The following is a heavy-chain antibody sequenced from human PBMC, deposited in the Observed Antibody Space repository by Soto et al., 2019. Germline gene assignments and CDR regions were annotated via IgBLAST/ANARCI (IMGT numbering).Heavy chain of an antibody. CDR3: ARTQWELRLFDP. CDR2: IYYSGST. D-gene: IGHD1-26*01. V-gene: IGHV4-59*08. Sequence: SETLSLTCTVSGGYISSYYWSWIRQPPGKGLEWIGYIYYSGSTNYNPSLKSRVTISVDTSKNQFSLKLSSVTAADTAVYYCARTQWELRLFDPWGQGTQVTVSS. CDR1: GGYISSYY. J-gene: IGHJ5*02.